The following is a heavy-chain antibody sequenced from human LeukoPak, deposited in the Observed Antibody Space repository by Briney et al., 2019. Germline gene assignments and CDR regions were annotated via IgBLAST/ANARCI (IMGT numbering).Heavy chain of an antibody. V-gene: IGHV1-18*01. CDR1: GYTFTSYG. CDR3: ARGPYYDRSGQDLYYFDY. D-gene: IGHD3-22*01. CDR2: ISAYNGNT. Sequence: GASVKVSCKASGYTFTSYGISWVRQAPGQGLEWMGWISAYNGNTNYAQKLQGRVIMTTDTSTSTAYMELRSLRSDDTAVYYCARGPYYDRSGQDLYYFDYGGQGTLVTVSS. J-gene: IGHJ4*02.